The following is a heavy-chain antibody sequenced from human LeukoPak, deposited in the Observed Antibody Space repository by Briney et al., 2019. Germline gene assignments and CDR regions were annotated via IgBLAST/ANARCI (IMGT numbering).Heavy chain of an antibody. CDR3: AREGGANYYDSIVYFDY. CDR1: GGSISSYY. Sequence: SETLSLTCTVSGGSISSYYWSWIRQPPGKGLEWIGYIYYSGSTNYNPPLKSRVTISVDTSKNQFSLKLSSVTAADTAVYYCAREGGANYYDSIVYFDYWGQGTLVTVSS. D-gene: IGHD3-22*01. V-gene: IGHV4-59*01. J-gene: IGHJ4*02. CDR2: IYYSGST.